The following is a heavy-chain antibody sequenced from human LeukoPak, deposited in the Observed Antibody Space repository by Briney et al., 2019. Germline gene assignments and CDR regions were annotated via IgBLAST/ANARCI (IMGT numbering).Heavy chain of an antibody. D-gene: IGHD3-22*01. CDR2: IDYSGSS. CDR3: ARRPLYYDSSGSFDY. J-gene: IGHJ4*02. CDR1: GGSVSSTGYF. Sequence: SETLSLTCTVSGGSVSSTGYFWGWIRQPPGQGLEWIGSIDYSGSSYYNASLKSRVTISVDTSKNQFSLKLNSVTAADTAVDYCARRPLYYDSSGSFDYWGQGTLVTVSS. V-gene: IGHV4-39*01.